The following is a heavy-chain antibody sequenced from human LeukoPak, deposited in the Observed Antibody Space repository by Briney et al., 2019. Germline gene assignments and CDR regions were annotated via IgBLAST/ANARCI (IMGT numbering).Heavy chain of an antibody. Sequence: ASVKVSCKASGYTFTSYDINWVRQATGQGLEWMGWMNPNSGNTGYAQKFQGRVTMTRNTSISTAYMELSSLRPEDTAVYYCARTQGLSGITMVRGVIVPFDYWGQGTLVTVSS. CDR3: ARTQGLSGITMVRGVIVPFDY. CDR2: MNPNSGNT. CDR1: GYTFTSYD. J-gene: IGHJ4*02. D-gene: IGHD3-10*01. V-gene: IGHV1-8*01.